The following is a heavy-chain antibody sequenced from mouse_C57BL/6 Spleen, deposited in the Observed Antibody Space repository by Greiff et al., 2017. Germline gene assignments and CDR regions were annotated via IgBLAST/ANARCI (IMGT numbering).Heavy chain of an antibody. CDR3: ARACINPGGYAMEY. CDR1: GYTFTSYW. Sequence: QVQLQQPGAELVKPGASVKLSCKASGYTFTSYWMHWVKQRPGQGLEWIGMIHPNSGSTNYNEKFKSKATLTVDKSSSTAYMQLSSLTSEDSAVYYCARACINPGGYAMEYWGQGTSVTVSS. CDR2: IHPNSGST. J-gene: IGHJ4*01. V-gene: IGHV1-64*01. D-gene: IGHD1-1*01.